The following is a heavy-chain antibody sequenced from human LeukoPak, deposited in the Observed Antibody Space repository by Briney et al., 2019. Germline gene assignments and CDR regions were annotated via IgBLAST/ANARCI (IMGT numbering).Heavy chain of an antibody. CDR2: INPTGGST. CDR3: ARNVDDFWSGYLAFWDY. CDR1: GYTFPSYF. Sequence: GASVKVSCKASGYTFPSYFMHWVRQAPGQGLEWMGIINPTGGSTTYAQKFQGRVTMTRDTSTSTVYMELSSLRSDDTAVYYCARNVDDFWSGYLAFWDYWGQGTLVTVSS. D-gene: IGHD3-3*01. J-gene: IGHJ4*02. V-gene: IGHV1-46*01.